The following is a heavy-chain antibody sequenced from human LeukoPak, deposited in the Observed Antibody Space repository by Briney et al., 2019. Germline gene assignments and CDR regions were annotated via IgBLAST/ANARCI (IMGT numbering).Heavy chain of an antibody. CDR3: ARFCSTSDCYHKVLGAF. J-gene: IGHJ4*02. CDR1: GGSISSGGYY. Sequence: SETLSLTCTVSGGSISSGGYYWSWIRQPPGKGLEWIGYIYHSGSTYYNPSLNSRVTISVDGSKNQFSLKLSSVTAADTAVYYCARFCSTSDCYHKVLGAFWGQGTLVTVSS. CDR2: IYHSGST. D-gene: IGHD2-21*02. V-gene: IGHV4-30-2*01.